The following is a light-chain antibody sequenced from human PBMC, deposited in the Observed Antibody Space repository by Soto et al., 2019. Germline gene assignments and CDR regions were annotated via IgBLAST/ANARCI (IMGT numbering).Light chain of an antibody. Sequence: DIVMTQSPATLSVAPGERVTFSCRASQGVSRKLAWYQHKPGQAPRLLISGASTGATGIPARFSGSGSGTDFTLTIASLEPEDFAVYYCQQRTNWRGVSFGPGTKVDIK. CDR1: QGVSRK. V-gene: IGKV3-11*01. CDR3: QQRTNWRGVS. CDR2: GAS. J-gene: IGKJ3*01.